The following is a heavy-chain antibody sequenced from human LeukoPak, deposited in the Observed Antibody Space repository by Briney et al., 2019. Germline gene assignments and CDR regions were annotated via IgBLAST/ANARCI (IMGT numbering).Heavy chain of an antibody. Sequence: GASVNVSCKASVYTFTGYYMHWVRQAPGQGLEWMGWMNPNTGNTGYAQKFRGRVTMTRNTSISTASMELSSLTSEDTALYYCARGAPGSYCSGGSCPYFDYWGQGTLVSVSS. CDR3: ARGAPGSYCSGGSCPYFDY. D-gene: IGHD2-15*01. CDR1: VYTFTGYY. V-gene: IGHV1-8*02. CDR2: MNPNTGNT. J-gene: IGHJ4*02.